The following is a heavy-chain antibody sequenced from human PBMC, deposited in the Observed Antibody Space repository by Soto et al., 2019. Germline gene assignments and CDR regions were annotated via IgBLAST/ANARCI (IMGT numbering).Heavy chain of an antibody. V-gene: IGHV6-1*01. Sequence: LSLTCGISGASVSSNSAAWNWIRQSPSRGLERLARTYYRSKWYNDYAVSVKSRTTLHPDTSKNQFPPHPNTVTPHHTPAHYCPTDRYYDILTGSSAFDIWSQGTMVTVSS. J-gene: IGHJ3*02. CDR1: GASVSSNSAA. CDR2: TYYRSKWYN. D-gene: IGHD3-9*01. CDR3: PTDRYYDILTGSSAFDI.